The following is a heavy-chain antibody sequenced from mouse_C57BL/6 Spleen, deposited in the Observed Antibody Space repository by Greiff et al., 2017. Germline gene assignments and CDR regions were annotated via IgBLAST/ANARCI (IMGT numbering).Heavy chain of an antibody. CDR2: IDPSGSYT. J-gene: IGHJ2*01. CDR1: GYTFTSYW. CDR3: ARHDYGSSTYYFDY. V-gene: IGHV1-69*01. D-gene: IGHD1-1*01. Sequence: QVQLQQPGAELVMPGASVKLSCKASGYTFTSYWMYWVKQRPGHGLEWIGEIDPSGSYTNYNQTFKGKSTLTVDKSSSTAYMQLSSLTSEDSAVYYCARHDYGSSTYYFDYWGQGTTLTVSS.